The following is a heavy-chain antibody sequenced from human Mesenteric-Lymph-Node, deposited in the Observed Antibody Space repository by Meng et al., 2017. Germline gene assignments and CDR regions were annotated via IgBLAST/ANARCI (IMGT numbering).Heavy chain of an antibody. CDR3: TSDRSDYGDYNFDY. D-gene: IGHD4-17*01. Sequence: GGSLRLSCAASGFTFSSYGMHWVRQAPGKGLEWVAVIWYDGSNKYYADSVKGRFTISRDNSKNTLYLQMSSLRGEDTAVYYCTSDRSDYGDYNFDYWGQGTLVTVSS. CDR2: IWYDGSNK. CDR1: GFTFSSYG. V-gene: IGHV3-33*01. J-gene: IGHJ4*02.